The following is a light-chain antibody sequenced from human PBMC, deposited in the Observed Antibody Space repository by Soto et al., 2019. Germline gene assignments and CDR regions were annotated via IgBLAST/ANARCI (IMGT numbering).Light chain of an antibody. CDR3: CSYAGSGXWV. V-gene: IGLV2-23*01. J-gene: IGLJ3*02. Sequence: QSALTQPASVSGSPGQSITISCTGTSSDVGIVSWYQQHPGKAPKLMIYEGNKRPSGVSNRFSGSKSGNTASLTISGLQAEDEADYYCCSYAGSGXWVXGGGTKLTVL. CDR2: EGN. CDR1: SSDVGI.